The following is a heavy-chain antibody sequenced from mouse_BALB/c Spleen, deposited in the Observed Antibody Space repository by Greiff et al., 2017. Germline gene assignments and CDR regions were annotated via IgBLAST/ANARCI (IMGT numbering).Heavy chain of an antibody. D-gene: IGHD2-14*01. V-gene: IGHV3-6*02. CDR1: GYSITSGYY. Sequence: ESGPGLVKPSQSLSLTCSVTGYSITSGYYWNWIRQFPGNKLEWMGYISYDGSNNYNPSLKNRISITRDTSKNQFFLKLNSVTTEDTATYYCAREPAYYRYDEDAMDYWGQGTSVTVSS. CDR2: ISYDGSN. J-gene: IGHJ4*01. CDR3: AREPAYYRYDEDAMDY.